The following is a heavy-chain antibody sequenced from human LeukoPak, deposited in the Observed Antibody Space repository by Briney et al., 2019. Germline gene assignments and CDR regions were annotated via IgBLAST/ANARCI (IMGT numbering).Heavy chain of an antibody. J-gene: IGHJ6*03. Sequence: GSSVKVSCKASGGTFSSYAISWVRQAPGQGLEWMGGIIPIFGTANYAQKFQGRVTITTDESTSTAYMELSSLRSEDTAVYYCARETGGPETYYYYYMDVWGKGTTVTVSS. D-gene: IGHD4-23*01. CDR3: ARETGGPETYYYYYMDV. CDR2: IIPIFGTA. CDR1: GGTFSSYA. V-gene: IGHV1-69*05.